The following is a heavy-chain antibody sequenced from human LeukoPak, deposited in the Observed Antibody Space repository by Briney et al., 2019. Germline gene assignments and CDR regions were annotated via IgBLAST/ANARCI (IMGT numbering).Heavy chain of an antibody. V-gene: IGHV3-23*01. CDR2: ISGSGGST. J-gene: IGHJ4*02. D-gene: IGHD1-26*01. CDR1: GFTFSSYA. Sequence: GGSLRLSCAASGFTFSSYAMSWVRQAPGKGLEWVSAISGSGGSTYYADSVKGRFTISRDNSTTTLHVQMNSLRAEDKAVYYCAKDRALTWSSGGYSSDYWGQGPLVTVSS. CDR3: AKDRALTWSSGGYSSDY.